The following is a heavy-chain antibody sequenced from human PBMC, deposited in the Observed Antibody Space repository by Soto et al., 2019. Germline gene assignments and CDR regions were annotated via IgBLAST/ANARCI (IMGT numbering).Heavy chain of an antibody. CDR1: GYTFTSYG. CDR2: ISAYNGNT. J-gene: IGHJ4*02. CDR3: ARDLADSGYDYGDFDY. Sequence: GASVKVSCKASGYTFTSYGISWVRKAPGQGLEWMGWISAYNGNTNYAQKLQGRVTMTTDTSTSTAYMELRSLRSDDTAVYYCARDLADSGYDYGDFDYWGQGTLVTVSS. D-gene: IGHD5-12*01. V-gene: IGHV1-18*01.